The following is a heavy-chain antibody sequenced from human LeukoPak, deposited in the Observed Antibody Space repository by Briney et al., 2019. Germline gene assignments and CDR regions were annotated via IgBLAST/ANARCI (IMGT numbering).Heavy chain of an antibody. CDR1: GFTFSSYS. J-gene: IGHJ6*02. D-gene: IGHD3-10*01. CDR2: ISSSSSYI. Sequence: GGSLRLSCAASGFTFSSYSMNWVRQAPGKGLEWVSSISSSSSYIYYADSVKGRFTISRDNAKNSLYLQMNSLRAEDTAVYYCAREQWFGELPSFYYYYGMDVWGQGTTVTVSS. CDR3: AREQWFGELPSFYYYYGMDV. V-gene: IGHV3-21*01.